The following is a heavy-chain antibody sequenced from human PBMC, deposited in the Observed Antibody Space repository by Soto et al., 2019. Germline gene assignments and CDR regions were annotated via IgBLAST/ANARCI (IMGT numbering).Heavy chain of an antibody. J-gene: IGHJ4*02. V-gene: IGHV3-21*01. CDR3: ARERNGYCSGGSCQGDY. CDR1: GFTFSSYS. Sequence: GSLRLSCAASGFTFSSYSMNWVRQAPGKGLEWVSSISSSSSYIYYADSVKGRFTISRDNAKNSLYLQMNSLRAEDTAVYYCARERNGYCSGGSCQGDYWGQGTLVTVSS. D-gene: IGHD2-15*01. CDR2: ISSSSSYI.